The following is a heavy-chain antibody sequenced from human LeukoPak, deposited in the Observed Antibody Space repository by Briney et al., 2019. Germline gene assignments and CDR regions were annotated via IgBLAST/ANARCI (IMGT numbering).Heavy chain of an antibody. CDR2: ISSTGTYI. V-gene: IGHV3-21*01. D-gene: IGHD2-2*01. CDR3: ARDPSVVPAAVNWFDP. CDR1: GFTFSSYS. J-gene: IGHJ5*02. Sequence: GSLRLSCAASGFTFSSYSMNWVRQAPGKGLELVSSISSTGTYIYYADSVKGRFTISRDNAKNSLYLQMNSLRAEDTAVYYCARDPSVVPAAVNWFDPWGQGTLVTVSS.